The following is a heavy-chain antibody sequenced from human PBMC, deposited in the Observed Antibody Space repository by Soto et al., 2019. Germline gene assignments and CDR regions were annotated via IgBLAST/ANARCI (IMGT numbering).Heavy chain of an antibody. CDR2: IWYDGSNK. V-gene: IGHV3-33*01. CDR1: GFTFSSYG. Sequence: GGSLRLSCAASGFTFSSYGMHWVRQAPGKGLEWVAVIWYDGSNKYYADSVKGRFTISRDNSKNTLYLQMNSLRAEDTAVYYCARADAHLITSIPDYWGQGTLVTVSS. CDR3: ARADAHLITSIPDY. D-gene: IGHD3-16*01. J-gene: IGHJ4*02.